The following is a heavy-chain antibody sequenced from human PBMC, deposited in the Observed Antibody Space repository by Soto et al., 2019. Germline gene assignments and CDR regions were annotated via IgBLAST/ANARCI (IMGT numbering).Heavy chain of an antibody. CDR1: GYTFTSYG. V-gene: IGHV1-18*01. D-gene: IGHD6-19*01. CDR3: ARWVVRAVDAAGAFDI. Sequence: QVQLVQSGAEVKKPGAAVKVSCKASGYTFTSYGISWVRQAPGQGLEWMGWISAYNGNTNYAQKLQGRVTRTTDTSTSTAYMELRSQRADDTAVYYCARWVVRAVDAAGAFDIWGQGTMVTVSS. J-gene: IGHJ3*02. CDR2: ISAYNGNT.